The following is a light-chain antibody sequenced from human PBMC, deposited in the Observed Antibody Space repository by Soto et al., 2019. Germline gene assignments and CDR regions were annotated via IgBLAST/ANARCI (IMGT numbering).Light chain of an antibody. CDR2: DNT. J-gene: IGLJ2*01. CDR3: GTWDSRLSAGA. V-gene: IGLV1-51*01. Sequence: QSVLTQPPSVSAAPGQKVTISCSGSSSNIGNNGVSWYQQLPGTAPKLLIYDNTERPSGIPDRVSGSRSGTSATLGITGLQTGDDADYYCGTWDSRLSAGAFGGGTKLTLL. CDR1: SSNIGNNG.